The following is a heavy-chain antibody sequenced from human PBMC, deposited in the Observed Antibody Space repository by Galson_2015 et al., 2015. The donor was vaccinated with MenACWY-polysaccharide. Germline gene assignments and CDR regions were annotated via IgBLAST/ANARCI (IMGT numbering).Heavy chain of an antibody. Sequence: SLRLSCAVSGFTFSIYGMYWVRQAPGQRLEFVSTIAGSGGGISYADSVKGRFTISRDNSRNTLFLQMTSLRVEDTAVYYCVKDFGRQVFGPAHWGQGTLVTVSS. CDR3: VKDFGRQVFGPAH. J-gene: IGHJ4*02. CDR1: GFTFSIYG. CDR2: IAGSGGGI. V-gene: IGHV3-64D*08. D-gene: IGHD2-21*01.